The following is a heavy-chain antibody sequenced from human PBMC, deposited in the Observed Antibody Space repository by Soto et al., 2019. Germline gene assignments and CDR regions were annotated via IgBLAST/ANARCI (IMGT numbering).Heavy chain of an antibody. V-gene: IGHV4-59*12. J-gene: IGHJ4*02. CDR2: ISDGGST. D-gene: IGHD6-6*01. Sequence: SETLSLTCNVSGASIYTYYWNWIRQSPGKGLEWIGYISDGGSTNYNPSLESRVTISLDTSKKQVSLKLSSVTAADTAVYYCARGGIAARLGYWGQGTLVTVSS. CDR3: ARGGIAARLGY. CDR1: GASIYTYY.